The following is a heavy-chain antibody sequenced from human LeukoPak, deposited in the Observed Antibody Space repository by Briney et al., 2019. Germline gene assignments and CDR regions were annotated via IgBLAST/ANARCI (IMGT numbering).Heavy chain of an antibody. CDR3: ARDVYPVTSDY. Sequence: GGSPRLSCAASGFTFSSYAMSWVRQAPGKGLEWVSAISGSGGSTYYADSVKGRFTISRDNAKNSLYLQMNSLRAEDTAVYYCARDVYPVTSDYWGQGTLVTVSS. V-gene: IGHV3-23*01. J-gene: IGHJ4*02. CDR2: ISGSGGST. D-gene: IGHD4-17*01. CDR1: GFTFSSYA.